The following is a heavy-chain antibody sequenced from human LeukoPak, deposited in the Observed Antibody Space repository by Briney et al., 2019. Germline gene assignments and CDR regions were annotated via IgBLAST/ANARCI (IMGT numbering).Heavy chain of an antibody. D-gene: IGHD3-3*01. V-gene: IGHV1-18*01. CDR1: GYTFTSYG. Sequence: ASVKGSCKASGYTFTSYGISWVRQAPGQGLEWMGWISAYNGNTNYAQKLQGRVTMTTDTSTSTAYMELRSLRSDDTAVYYCARVITIFGVAHGGYYYMDVWGKGTTVTVSS. J-gene: IGHJ6*03. CDR2: ISAYNGNT. CDR3: ARVITIFGVAHGGYYYMDV.